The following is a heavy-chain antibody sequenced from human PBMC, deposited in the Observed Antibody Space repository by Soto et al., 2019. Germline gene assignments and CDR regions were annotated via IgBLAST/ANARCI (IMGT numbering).Heavy chain of an antibody. V-gene: IGHV1-69*02. CDR2: IIPILGIA. CDR3: ARGLRYSSSWYAGPNYGMDV. CDR1: GGTFSSYT. D-gene: IGHD6-13*01. Sequence: SVKVSCKASGGTFSSYTISWVRQAPGQGLEWMGRIIPILGIANYAQKFQGRVTITADKSTSTAYMELSSLRSEDTAVYYCARGLRYSSSWYAGPNYGMDVWGQGTTVTVSS. J-gene: IGHJ6*02.